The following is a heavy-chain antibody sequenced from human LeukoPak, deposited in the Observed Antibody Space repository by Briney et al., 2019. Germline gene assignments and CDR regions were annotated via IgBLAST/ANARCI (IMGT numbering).Heavy chain of an antibody. CDR2: INPSSGGT. CDR3: ARDRGSHDY. D-gene: IGHD3-10*01. CDR1: GYTFTDRY. V-gene: IGHV1-2*02. Sequence: ASVKVSCKASGYTFTDRYMHWVRQAPGQGLEWMGCINPSSGGTNYAQKFQGRVTLTRDTSISTAYMELSRLRSDDTAVYYCARDRGSHDYCGQGTLVTVSS. J-gene: IGHJ4*02.